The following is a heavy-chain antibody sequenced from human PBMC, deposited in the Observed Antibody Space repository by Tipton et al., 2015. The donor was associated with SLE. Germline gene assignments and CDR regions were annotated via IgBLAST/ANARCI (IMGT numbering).Heavy chain of an antibody. CDR1: GFTFSNYW. CDR3: SRIISHYFDS. V-gene: IGHV3-23*01. Sequence: SLRLSCAASGFTFSNYWMSWVRQTPGKGLEWVSFVSASGRKTYYADSFKGRFTISRDNSNNTLNLHMNRLSADDTAIYYCSRIISHYFDSWGQGTLVTVSS. CDR2: VSASGRKT. J-gene: IGHJ4*02.